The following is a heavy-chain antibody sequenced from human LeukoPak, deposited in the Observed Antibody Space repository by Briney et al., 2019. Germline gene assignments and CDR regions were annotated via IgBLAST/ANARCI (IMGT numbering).Heavy chain of an antibody. J-gene: IGHJ3*02. CDR3: ARAPYTAMIWSRMRGSGTNDAFDI. CDR1: SDSISSYY. V-gene: IGHV4-59*08. D-gene: IGHD5-18*01. Sequence: SETLSLTCTVSSDSISSYYWSWIRQSPEKGLDWIGYFYYSGSTNYNPSLKSRATISVDTSKNQFSLKLSSVTAADTAVYFCARAPYTAMIWSRMRGSGTNDAFDIWGQGTMVTVSS. CDR2: FYYSGST.